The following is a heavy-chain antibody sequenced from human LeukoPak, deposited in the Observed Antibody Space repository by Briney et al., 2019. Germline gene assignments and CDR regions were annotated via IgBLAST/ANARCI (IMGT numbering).Heavy chain of an antibody. CDR1: GGSFSSSNYY. CDR2: IGTSTTTV. D-gene: IGHD6-25*01. J-gene: IGHJ6*03. Sequence: LSLTCIVSGGSFSSSNYYWGWIRQPPGKGLEWVSNIGTSTTTVYYADSVKGRFTISRDNAKNSLYLQMNSLRADDTAVYYCARFAAGGSYYYYMDVWGKGTTVTVSS. CDR3: ARFAAGGSYYYYMDV. V-gene: IGHV3-11*04.